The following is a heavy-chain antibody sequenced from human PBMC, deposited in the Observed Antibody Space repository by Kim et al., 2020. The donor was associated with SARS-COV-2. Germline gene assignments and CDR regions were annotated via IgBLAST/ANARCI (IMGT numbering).Heavy chain of an antibody. D-gene: IGHD5-12*01. CDR3: AKDLGYSAYDPFDY. J-gene: IGHJ4*02. Sequence: ADSLKGRFTISRDNAKSSLYLQMNSLRAEDTALYYCAKDLGYSAYDPFDYWGQGTLVTVSS. V-gene: IGHV3-9*01.